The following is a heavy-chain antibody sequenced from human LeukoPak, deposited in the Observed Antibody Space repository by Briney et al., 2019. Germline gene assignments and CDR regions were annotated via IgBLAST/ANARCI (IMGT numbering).Heavy chain of an antibody. CDR2: ISRHDSAIDYTM. Sequence: KAGGSLRLSCAASGFTFSDYYMSWIRQAPGKGLEWVSYISRHDSAIDYTMDYTDSVKGRFTISRDNAKNSVYLQMNSLRGEDTAVYYCARYVRSTLTHFDYWGQGILVTVSS. J-gene: IGHJ4*02. D-gene: IGHD3-10*02. CDR3: ARYVRSTLTHFDY. CDR1: GFTFSDYY. V-gene: IGHV3-11*04.